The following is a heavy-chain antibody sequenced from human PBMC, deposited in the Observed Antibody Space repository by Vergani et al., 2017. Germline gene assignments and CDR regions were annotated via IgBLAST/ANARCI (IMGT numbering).Heavy chain of an antibody. CDR2: IYYSGST. J-gene: IGHJ6*02. V-gene: IGHV4-59*01. CDR3: AIYSYDSSGYPYRYYYYGMDV. CDR1: GGSISSYY. D-gene: IGHD3-22*01. Sequence: QVQLQESGPGLVKPSETLSLTCTVSGGSISSYYWSWIRQPPGKGLEWIGYIYYSGSTNYNPSLKSRVTISVDTSKNQFSLKLSSVTAADTAVYYCAIYSYDSSGYPYRYYYYGMDVWSQGSTVTVSS.